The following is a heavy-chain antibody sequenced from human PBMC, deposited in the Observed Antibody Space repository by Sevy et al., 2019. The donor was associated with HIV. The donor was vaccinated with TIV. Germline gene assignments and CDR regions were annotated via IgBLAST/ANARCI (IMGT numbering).Heavy chain of an antibody. Sequence: GGSLRLSCAASGFPFNDHAMHWVRLVPGKGLEWVSGISWNSRNIGYADSVKGRFTISRDNAKNSLYLQMNSLRAEDTAVYYCARVVAYCSGGSCFPGYYYGMDVWGQGTTVTVSS. V-gene: IGHV3-9*01. CDR3: ARVVAYCSGGSCFPGYYYGMDV. CDR1: GFPFNDHA. D-gene: IGHD2-15*01. CDR2: ISWNSRNI. J-gene: IGHJ6*02.